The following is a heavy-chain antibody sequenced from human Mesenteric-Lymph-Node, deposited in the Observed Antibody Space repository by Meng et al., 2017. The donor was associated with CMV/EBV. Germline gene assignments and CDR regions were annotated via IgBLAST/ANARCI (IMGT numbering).Heavy chain of an antibody. D-gene: IGHD5-12*01. J-gene: IGHJ4*02. CDR3: VRVLRTAETTIPSH. V-gene: IGHV2-26*01. CDR2: IFSNDEK. Sequence: SGPTLVKPTETLTLTCSVSGFSLTNVRMSVSWVRQPPGKALEWLAHIFSNDEKSYSASLSNRLTISKDTSHGQVVLTMSNMDPVDTATYYCVRVLRTAETTIPSHWGPGTLVTVSS. CDR1: GFSLTNVRMS.